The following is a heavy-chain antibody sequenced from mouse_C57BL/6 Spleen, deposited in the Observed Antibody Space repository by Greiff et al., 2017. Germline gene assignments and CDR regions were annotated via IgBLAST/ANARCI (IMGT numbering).Heavy chain of an antibody. CDR1: GYSFTGYY. Sequence: VQLQQSGPELVKPGASVKISCKASGYSFTGYYMNWVKQSPEKSLEWIGEINPSTGGTTYNQKFKAKATLTVDKSSSTAYMQLKSLTSEDSAVYYCARSSLITTVVAFYWYFDVWGTGTTVTVSS. CDR3: ARSSLITTVVAFYWYFDV. J-gene: IGHJ1*03. V-gene: IGHV1-42*01. D-gene: IGHD1-1*01. CDR2: INPSTGGT.